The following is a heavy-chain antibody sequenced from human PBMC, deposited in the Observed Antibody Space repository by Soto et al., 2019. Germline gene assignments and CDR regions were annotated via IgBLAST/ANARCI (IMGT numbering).Heavy chain of an antibody. D-gene: IGHD2-2*02. CDR1: GLTFSSYS. Sequence: GGSLRLSCAASGLTFSSYSMNWVRQAPGKGLEWVSSISSSSSYIYYADSVKGRFTISRDNAKNSLYLQMNSLRAEDTAVYYCARGGGVVVPAAIRSYYYYGMDVWGQGTTVTVSS. CDR2: ISSSSSYI. CDR3: ARGGGVVVPAAIRSYYYYGMDV. V-gene: IGHV3-21*01. J-gene: IGHJ6*02.